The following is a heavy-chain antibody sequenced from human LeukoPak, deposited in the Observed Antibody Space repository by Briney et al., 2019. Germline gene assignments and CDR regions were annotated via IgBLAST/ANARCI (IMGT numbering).Heavy chain of an antibody. J-gene: IGHJ4*02. Sequence: PGGSLRLSCAASGFTFSSYSMNWVRQAPGKGLEWVSCISSSSSCIYYADSVKGRFTISGDNAKNSLYLQMNSLRAEDTAVYYCASLYSSIFLPSWGQGTLVTVSS. V-gene: IGHV3-21*01. CDR2: ISSSSSCI. CDR3: ASLYSSIFLPS. D-gene: IGHD6-13*01. CDR1: GFTFSSYS.